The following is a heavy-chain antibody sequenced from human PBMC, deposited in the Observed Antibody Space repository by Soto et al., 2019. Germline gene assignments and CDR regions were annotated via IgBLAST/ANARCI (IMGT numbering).Heavy chain of an antibody. J-gene: IGHJ4*02. Sequence: EVQLLASGGGLVQPGGSLRLSCVASGFTFSSNAMTWVRQAPGKGLEWVSAISGNGVSTYFADSVKGRFTISRDNFKNTVYLQMDSLRAEDTALYYCAKNWGGFDYWGQGALVTVSS. V-gene: IGHV3-23*01. CDR2: ISGNGVST. CDR1: GFTFSSNA. D-gene: IGHD3-16*01. CDR3: AKNWGGFDY.